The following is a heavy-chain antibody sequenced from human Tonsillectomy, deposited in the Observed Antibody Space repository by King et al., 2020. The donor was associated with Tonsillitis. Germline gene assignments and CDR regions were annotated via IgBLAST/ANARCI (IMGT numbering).Heavy chain of an antibody. J-gene: IGHJ4*02. Sequence: VQLVESGGGLVQPGGSLRLSCAASGFTFSSYAMSWVRQAPGKGLEWVSAISGSGGSTYYADSVKGRFTISRDNSKNTLYLQMNSLRAEDTAVYYCAKDRFPGYSGYGGAFDYWGQGTLVTVSS. CDR3: AKDRFPGYSGYGGAFDY. D-gene: IGHD5-12*01. CDR1: GFTFSSYA. V-gene: IGHV3-23*04. CDR2: ISGSGGST.